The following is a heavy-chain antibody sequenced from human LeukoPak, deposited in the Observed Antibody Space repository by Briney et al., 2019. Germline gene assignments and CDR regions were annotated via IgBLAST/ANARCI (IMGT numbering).Heavy chain of an antibody. CDR2: ISYDGSNK. Sequence: GRSLRLSCAASGFTFSSYGMHWVRQAPGKGQDWVAVISYDGSNKYYADSVKGRFTISRDNSKNTLYLQMNSLRAEDTAVYYCAKDLGSYLDYWGQGTLVTVSS. J-gene: IGHJ4*02. CDR1: GFTFSSYG. V-gene: IGHV3-30*18. D-gene: IGHD3-16*02. CDR3: AKDLGSYLDY.